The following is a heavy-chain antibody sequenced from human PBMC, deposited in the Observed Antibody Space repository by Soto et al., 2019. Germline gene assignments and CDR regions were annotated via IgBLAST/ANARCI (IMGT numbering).Heavy chain of an antibody. CDR2: IIPIFGTA. D-gene: IGHD3-10*01. Sequence: SVKVPCKASGGTFSSYAISWVRQAPGQGLEWMGGIIPIFGTANYAQKFQGRVTITADKSTSTAYMELSSLRSEDTAVYYCARVTELTASYFDYWGQGTLVTVSS. V-gene: IGHV1-69*06. CDR1: GGTFSSYA. J-gene: IGHJ4*02. CDR3: ARVTELTASYFDY.